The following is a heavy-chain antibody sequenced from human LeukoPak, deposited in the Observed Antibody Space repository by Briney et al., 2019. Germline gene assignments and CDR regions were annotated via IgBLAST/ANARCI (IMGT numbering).Heavy chain of an antibody. Sequence: SETLSLTCTVSGGSVSTSSYCWSWIRQPPGKGLEWIGYIYYSGSTNYKPSLKSRVTISVDTSKNQFSLKLSSVTAADTAVYYCARGGYYGSGNDFWFDPWGQGTLVTVSS. CDR2: IYYSGST. J-gene: IGHJ5*02. CDR1: GGSVSTSSYC. D-gene: IGHD3-10*01. CDR3: ARGGYYGSGNDFWFDP. V-gene: IGHV4-61*01.